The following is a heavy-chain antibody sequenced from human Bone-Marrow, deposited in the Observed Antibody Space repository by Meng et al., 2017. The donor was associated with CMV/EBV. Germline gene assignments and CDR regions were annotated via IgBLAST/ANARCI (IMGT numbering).Heavy chain of an antibody. J-gene: IGHJ4*02. CDR3: SQLELRLPRY. Sequence: SETLSLTCTVSGGSVNSGSYYWSWIRQPPGKGLEWIGYIYYSGSTNYNPSLKSRVTISLDTSKNQFSLKLSSVTAADTAVYYCSQLELRLPRYWGQGTRVTVSS. CDR2: IYYSGST. CDR1: GGSVNSGSYY. D-gene: IGHD1-7*01. V-gene: IGHV4-61*01.